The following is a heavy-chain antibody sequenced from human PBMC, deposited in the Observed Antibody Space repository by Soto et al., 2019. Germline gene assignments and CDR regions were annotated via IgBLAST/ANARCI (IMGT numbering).Heavy chain of an antibody. Sequence: GESLKISCKGSGYSFTSYWIGWVRQMPGKGLEWMGIIYPGDSDTRYSPSFQGQVTISADKSISTAYLQWSSLEASDTAMYYCARRMVRGVINDAFDIWGQGTMVTVSS. J-gene: IGHJ3*02. D-gene: IGHD3-10*01. CDR2: IYPGDSDT. CDR1: GYSFTSYW. CDR3: ARRMVRGVINDAFDI. V-gene: IGHV5-51*01.